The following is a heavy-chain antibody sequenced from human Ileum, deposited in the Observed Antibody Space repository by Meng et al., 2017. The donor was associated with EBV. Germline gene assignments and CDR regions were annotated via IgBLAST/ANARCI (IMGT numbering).Heavy chain of an antibody. V-gene: IGHV1-3*01. D-gene: IGHD2-21*01. CDR2: INAGDGRS. CDR1: GYTFTSHG. J-gene: IGHJ4*02. Sequence: GQLVESGAEVKDAGASVKVACKASGYTFTSHGIQWVRQAPGQRLEWMGWINAGDGRSKLSQRFQGRVAVSRDTSATTAYMDLYSLTSQDTAVYYCARTDCSGDCWRIDYWGQGTLVTVSS. CDR3: ARTDCSGDCWRIDY.